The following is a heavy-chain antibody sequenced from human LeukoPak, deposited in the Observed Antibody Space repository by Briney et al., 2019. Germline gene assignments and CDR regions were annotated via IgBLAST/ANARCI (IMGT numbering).Heavy chain of an antibody. CDR1: GGSISSYY. J-gene: IGHJ4*02. CDR2: IYYSGST. V-gene: IGHV4-59*01. D-gene: IGHD4-23*01. CDR3: VLYGGNEDY. Sequence: SETLSLTCTVSGGSISSYYWSWIRQPPGKGLEWIGYIYYSGSTNYNPSLKSRVTISVDTSKNQFSLKLSSVTAADTAVYYCVLYGGNEDYWGQGTLVTVSS.